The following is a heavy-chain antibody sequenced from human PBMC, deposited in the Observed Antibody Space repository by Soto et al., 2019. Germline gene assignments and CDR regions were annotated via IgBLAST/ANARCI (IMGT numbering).Heavy chain of an antibody. CDR3: TRGALSSSWHEVDY. Sequence: PGGSLRLSCAASGFTFSDYYMSWIRQAPGKGLEWVSYISSSSSYTNYADSVKGRFTISRDNAKNSLYLQMNSLRAEDTAVYYCTRGALSSSWHEVDYWGQGTQVTVSS. CDR1: GFTFSDYY. CDR2: ISSSSSYT. J-gene: IGHJ4*02. V-gene: IGHV3-11*06. D-gene: IGHD6-13*01.